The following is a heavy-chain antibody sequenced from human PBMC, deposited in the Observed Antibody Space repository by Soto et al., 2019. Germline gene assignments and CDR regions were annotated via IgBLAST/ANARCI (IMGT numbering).Heavy chain of an antibody. CDR2: ISAYNGNT. Sequence: QVPLVQSGAEVKKPGASVKVSCKASGYTFTSYGISWVRQAPGQGLEWMGWISAYNGNTNYAQKLQGRVTMTTDTSTSTAYMELRSLRSDDTAVYYCARDGEITFGGVIPKPLDYWGQGTLVTVSS. D-gene: IGHD3-16*02. V-gene: IGHV1-18*04. CDR3: ARDGEITFGGVIPKPLDY. J-gene: IGHJ4*02. CDR1: GYTFTSYG.